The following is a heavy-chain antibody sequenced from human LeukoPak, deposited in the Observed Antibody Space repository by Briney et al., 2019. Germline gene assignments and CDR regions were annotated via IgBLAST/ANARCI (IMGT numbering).Heavy chain of an antibody. J-gene: IGHJ4*02. CDR2: ISKSGGST. D-gene: IGHD2-2*02. V-gene: IGHV3-23*01. Sequence: GGSLRLSCAASGXTFNNYGASWVRQAPGKGLEWVSSISKSGGSTYYADSVKGRFTISRDNSKNTLYLQMNSLRAEDTAVYYCARGGYNYFDYWGQGTLVTVSS. CDR3: ARGGYNYFDY. CDR1: GXTFNNYG.